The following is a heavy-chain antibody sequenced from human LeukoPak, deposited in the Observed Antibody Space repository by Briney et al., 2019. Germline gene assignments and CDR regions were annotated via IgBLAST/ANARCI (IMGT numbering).Heavy chain of an antibody. Sequence: SETLSLTCAVYGGSFSGYYWSWIRQPPGKGLEWMVEINHSGSTNYNPSLKSRVTISVDTSKNQSSLKLSSVTAADTAVYYCARNPTTVVTPYYYYGMDVWGQGTTVTVSS. CDR3: ARNPTTVVTPYYYYGMDV. CDR1: GGSFSGYY. J-gene: IGHJ6*02. D-gene: IGHD4-23*01. V-gene: IGHV4-34*01. CDR2: INHSGST.